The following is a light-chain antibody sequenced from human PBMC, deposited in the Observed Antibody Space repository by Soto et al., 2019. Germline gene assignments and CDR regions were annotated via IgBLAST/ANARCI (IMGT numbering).Light chain of an antibody. Sequence: QSVLTQPPSASGTPGQRVTISCSGSNSNIGSKYVYWYQQFPGTAPKLLIYRNNKRPSGVPDRFSEYKSGTSASLAISDIRSEDGADYYCASWDAGVGGTAFGGGTKLTVL. CDR1: NSNIGSKY. V-gene: IGLV1-47*01. CDR3: ASWDAGVGGTA. CDR2: RNN. J-gene: IGLJ2*01.